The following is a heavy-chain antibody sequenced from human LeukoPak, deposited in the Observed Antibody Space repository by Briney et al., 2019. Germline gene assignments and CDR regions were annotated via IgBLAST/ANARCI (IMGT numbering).Heavy chain of an antibody. CDR1: GGSISSYY. V-gene: IGHV3-43*02. CDR2: ISGDGGTT. Sequence: ETLSLTCTVSGGSISSYYWSWIRQPPGKGLEWVSLISGDGGTTYSADSVKGRFTISRDNSKNSLYLQMNSLRTKDTALYYCARSLPDYFDYWGQGTLVTVSS. J-gene: IGHJ4*02. CDR3: ARSLPDYFDY.